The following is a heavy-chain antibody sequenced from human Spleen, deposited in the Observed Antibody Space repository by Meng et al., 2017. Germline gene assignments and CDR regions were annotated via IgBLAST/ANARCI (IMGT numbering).Heavy chain of an antibody. CDR3: ASWIYSCGWQ. CDR2: IYHGGDT. V-gene: IGHV4/OR15-8*02. CDR1: GGSIRCIDW. Sequence: ARLVEAGPALVRPSGTLSLSCVFAGGSIRCIDWWSWVRQPPGKGLEWIGEIYHGGDTNYNTSLKSRVTIAIDRSKNQFSLKLSSVTAADTAVYYCASWIYSCGWQWGQGTLVTVSS. J-gene: IGHJ4*02. D-gene: IGHD6-19*01.